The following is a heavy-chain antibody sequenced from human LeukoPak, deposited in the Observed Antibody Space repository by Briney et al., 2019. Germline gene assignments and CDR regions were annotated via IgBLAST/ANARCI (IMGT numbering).Heavy chain of an antibody. CDR3: ARALATVTTFLY. D-gene: IGHD4-17*01. Sequence: GASVKVSCKASGYTFSSYGISWGRQAPGQGLEWMGWISAYNGNTNYAQKLQGRVTMTTDTSTSTAYMELRSLRSDDTAVYYCARALATVTTFLYWGQGTLVTVSS. CDR2: ISAYNGNT. J-gene: IGHJ4*02. V-gene: IGHV1-18*01. CDR1: GYTFSSYG.